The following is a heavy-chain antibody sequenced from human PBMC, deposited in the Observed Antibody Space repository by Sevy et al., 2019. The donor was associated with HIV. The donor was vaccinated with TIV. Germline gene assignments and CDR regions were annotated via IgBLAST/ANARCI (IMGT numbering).Heavy chain of an antibody. Sequence: SETLSLTCTVSGYSISSGYYWGWIRQPPGKGLEWIGSSVHSGSTYCNPSLESRVTISVDTSKNQFSLKMSSVTAADTAVYYCARGLYLDYWGQGILVTVSS. CDR2: SVHSGST. D-gene: IGHD3-10*01. J-gene: IGHJ4*02. V-gene: IGHV4-38-2*02. CDR3: ARGLYLDY. CDR1: GYSISSGYY.